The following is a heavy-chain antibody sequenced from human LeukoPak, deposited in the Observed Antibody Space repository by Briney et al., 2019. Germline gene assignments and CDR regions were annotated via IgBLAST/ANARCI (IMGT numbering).Heavy chain of an antibody. V-gene: IGHV4-34*01. CDR3: ARAKEYGYNYGPGFGFDP. J-gene: IGHJ5*01. D-gene: IGHD5-18*01. CDR2: INRSGNT. Sequence: SETLSLTCAVYGGSFSGYYWSWIRQPPGKGLEWIGEINRSGNTNYNPSLKSRVTISVDTSKSQISLKVTSVTAADTAVYYCARAKEYGYNYGPGFGFDPWGQGTPVTVSS. CDR1: GGSFSGYY.